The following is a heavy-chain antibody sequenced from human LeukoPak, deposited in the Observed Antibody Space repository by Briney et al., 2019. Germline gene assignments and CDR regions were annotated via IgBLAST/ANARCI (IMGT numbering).Heavy chain of an antibody. J-gene: IGHJ6*03. CDR3: ARVQFGGSYYGNYYYMDV. CDR2: INWNGGST. Sequence: PGGSLRLSCAASGFTFDDYGMSWVRQAPGKGLEWVSGINWNGGSTGYADSVKGRFTISRDNAKNSLYLQMSSLRAEDTALYYCARVQFGGSYYGNYYYMDVWGKGTTVTVSS. V-gene: IGHV3-20*04. D-gene: IGHD1-26*01. CDR1: GFTFDDYG.